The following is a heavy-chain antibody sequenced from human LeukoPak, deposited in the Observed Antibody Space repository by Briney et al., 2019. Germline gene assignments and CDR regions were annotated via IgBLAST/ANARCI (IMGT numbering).Heavy chain of an antibody. D-gene: IGHD3-10*01. CDR1: GGSISSHD. CDR2: IYYSGST. CDR3: AREGTYYYGSGAIDY. Sequence: PSETLSLTCTVSGGSISSHDWSWIRQPPGKGLEGIGSIYYSGSTYYNPSLKSRVTISVDTSKNQFSLKLSSVTAADTAVYYCAREGTYYYGSGAIDYWGQGTLVTVSS. J-gene: IGHJ4*02. V-gene: IGHV4-39*02.